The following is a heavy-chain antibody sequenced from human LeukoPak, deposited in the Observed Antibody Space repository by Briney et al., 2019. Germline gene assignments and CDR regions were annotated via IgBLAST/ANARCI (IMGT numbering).Heavy chain of an antibody. CDR1: GFTFSNAW. J-gene: IGHJ6*02. CDR2: IKSKTDGGTT. D-gene: IGHD1-26*01. Sequence: PGGSLRLSCAASGFTFSNAWMSWVRQAPGKGLEWVGRIKSKTDGGTTDYAAPVKGRFTISRDDSKNTLYLQMNSLKTEDTAVYYCTTDPREKLYGMDVWGQGTTVTVSS. V-gene: IGHV3-15*01. CDR3: TTDPREKLYGMDV.